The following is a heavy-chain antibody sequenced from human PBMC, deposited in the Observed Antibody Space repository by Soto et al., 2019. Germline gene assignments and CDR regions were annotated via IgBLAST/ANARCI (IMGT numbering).Heavy chain of an antibody. Sequence: PSETLSLTCTFSGGSMIRYYWTWIRQPPGKGLEWIGNIHYTGSTNYNPSLKSRVTILLGTSTSQFSLKVSSVTAADTAVYYCARDLTISSTDGPLDPWGHGTLVTVSS. CDR3: ARDLTISSTDGPLDP. J-gene: IGHJ5*02. D-gene: IGHD1-1*01. CDR1: GGSMIRYY. V-gene: IGHV4-59*01. CDR2: IHYTGST.